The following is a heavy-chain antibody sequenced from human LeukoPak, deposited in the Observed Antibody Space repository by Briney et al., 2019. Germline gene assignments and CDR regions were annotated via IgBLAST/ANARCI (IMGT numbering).Heavy chain of an antibody. Sequence: PGGSLRLSCAASGFTFVGNAVTWVRQAPGKGLEWVSTIRGSGDTYYADSVKGRFTISRDDSKSTLSLQMNSLRAEDTALYYCAKKYYYGSGTYIFYFDYWGQGTPVTVSS. D-gene: IGHD3-10*01. CDR3: AKKYYYGSGTYIFYFDY. CDR1: GFTFVGNA. CDR2: IRGSGDT. J-gene: IGHJ4*02. V-gene: IGHV3-23*01.